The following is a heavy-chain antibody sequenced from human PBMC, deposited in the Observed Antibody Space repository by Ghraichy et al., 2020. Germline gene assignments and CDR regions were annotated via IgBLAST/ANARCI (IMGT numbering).Heavy chain of an antibody. V-gene: IGHV1-2*06. J-gene: IGHJ4*02. CDR3: VRDQGSGEPYFHY. CDR1: GNTFTGYH. CDR2: INPNSGGT. Sequence: ASVKVSCKVSGNTFTGYHTHWVRQAPGQGLEWMGRINPNSGGTNYAQMFQGRVTMTSDTSIKTAYLQLNNLTADDTAIYYCVRDQGSGEPYFHYWGLGTLVIVSP. D-gene: IGHD1-14*01.